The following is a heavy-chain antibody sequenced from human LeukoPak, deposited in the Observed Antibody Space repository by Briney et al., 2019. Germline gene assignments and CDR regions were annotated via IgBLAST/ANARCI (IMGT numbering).Heavy chain of an antibody. J-gene: IGHJ4*02. D-gene: IGHD6-13*01. V-gene: IGHV3-49*04. CDR3: TSSSWYLLADY. Sequence: GGSLRLSCTASGFTFGDYAMSWVRQAPGKGLEWVGFIRSKAYGGTTEYAASVKGRFTISRDDSKSIAYLQMNSLKTEDTAVCYCTSSSWYLLADYWGQGTLVTVSS. CDR2: IRSKAYGGTT. CDR1: GFTFGDYA.